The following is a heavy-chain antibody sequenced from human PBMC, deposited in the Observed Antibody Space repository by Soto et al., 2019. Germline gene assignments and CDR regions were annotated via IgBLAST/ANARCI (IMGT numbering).Heavy chain of an antibody. D-gene: IGHD4-4*01. CDR1: GFTFSSYG. Sequence: PGGSLRLSCAASGFTFSSYGMHWVRQAPGKGLEWVAVISYDGSNKYYADSVKGRFTISRDNSKNTLYLQMNSLRAEDTAVYYCAKDNLSNSGYYYSYGMDVWGQGTTVTVSS. V-gene: IGHV3-30*18. CDR3: AKDNLSNSGYYYSYGMDV. CDR2: ISYDGSNK. J-gene: IGHJ6*02.